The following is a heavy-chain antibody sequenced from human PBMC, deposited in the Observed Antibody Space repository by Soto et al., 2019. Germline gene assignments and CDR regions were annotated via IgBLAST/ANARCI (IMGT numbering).Heavy chain of an antibody. Sequence: QVQLVQSGAEVKKPGASVKVSCTFTSYDINWVRQATGQGLEWMAWMNPNSGNTRYAQKFQGRVTMTRNTSNFTAYMEWSSLRSEDTSVYYCARGPGSSDWRFSYYYMDVWGQGTTVTVSS. CDR3: ARGPGSSDWRFSYYYMDV. J-gene: IGHJ6*02. CDR2: MNPNSGNT. V-gene: IGHV1-8*01. CDR1: FTSYD. D-gene: IGHD6-19*01.